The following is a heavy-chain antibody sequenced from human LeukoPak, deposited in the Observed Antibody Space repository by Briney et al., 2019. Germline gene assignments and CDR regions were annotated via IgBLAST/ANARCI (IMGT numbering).Heavy chain of an antibody. J-gene: IGHJ4*02. CDR1: GYTFTSQG. D-gene: IGHD3-3*01. Sequence: ASVKVSCKASGYTFTSQGISWVRQALGQGLEWMGWINTYNGKTNYAQNLQGRVTMTTDTSTTTAYMELRSLRSVDTAVYYCASRSGSTPYYFDYWGQGTLVTVSS. CDR2: INTYNGKT. V-gene: IGHV1-18*01. CDR3: ASRSGSTPYYFDY.